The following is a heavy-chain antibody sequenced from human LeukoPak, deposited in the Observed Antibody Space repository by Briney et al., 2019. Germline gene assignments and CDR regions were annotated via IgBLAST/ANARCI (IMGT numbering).Heavy chain of an antibody. CDR3: ARERVGYYYDSSGYFGHDAFAI. D-gene: IGHD3-22*01. CDR1: GYTFTSYY. J-gene: IGHJ3*02. Sequence: ASVKVSCKASGYTFTSYYMHWVRQAPGQGLEWMGIINPSGGSTSYAQKFQGRVTMTRDTSTSTVYMELSSLRSEDTAVYYCARERVGYYYDSSGYFGHDAFAIWGQGTMVTVSS. V-gene: IGHV1-46*01. CDR2: INPSGGST.